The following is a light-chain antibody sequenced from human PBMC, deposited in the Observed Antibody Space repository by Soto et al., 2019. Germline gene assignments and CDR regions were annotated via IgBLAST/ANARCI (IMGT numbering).Light chain of an antibody. CDR3: QQGYSNPWT. CDR2: AAS. Sequence: DIQMTQAPSSLAASIGDRATITCRASQTVNTYLHWYQQKPGKAPKLLIYAASNWQSGVPSRFSGSGSGTNFTLSLNSLQPEDFATYYCQQGYSNPWTFGQGTKVDIK. V-gene: IGKV1-39*01. CDR1: QTVNTY. J-gene: IGKJ1*01.